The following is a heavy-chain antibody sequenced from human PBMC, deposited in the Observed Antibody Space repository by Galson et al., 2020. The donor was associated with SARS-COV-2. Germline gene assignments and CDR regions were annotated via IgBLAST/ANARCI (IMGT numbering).Heavy chain of an antibody. CDR3: ARDPGITMIGVGDQFDY. CDR2: ISAYNGNT. Sequence: ASVKVSCKASGYTFTSYGISWVRQAPGQGLEWMGWISAYNGNTNYAQKLQGRVTMTTDTSTSTAYMELRSLRSDDTAVYYCARDPGITMIGVGDQFDYWGQGTLVTVAS. D-gene: IGHD3-22*01. CDR1: GYTFTSYG. V-gene: IGHV1-18*01. J-gene: IGHJ4*02.